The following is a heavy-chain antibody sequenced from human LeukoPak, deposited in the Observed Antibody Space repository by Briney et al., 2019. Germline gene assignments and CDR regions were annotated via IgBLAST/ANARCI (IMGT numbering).Heavy chain of an antibody. Sequence: HSETLSLTCTVPGGSISSYYWSWIRQPPGKGLEWIGYIYYSGSTNYNPSLKSRVTISVDTSKNQFSLKLSSVTAADTAVYYCARDGDGYTLDYWGQGTLVTVSS. J-gene: IGHJ4*02. V-gene: IGHV4-59*01. D-gene: IGHD5-24*01. CDR3: ARDGDGYTLDY. CDR1: GGSISSYY. CDR2: IYYSGST.